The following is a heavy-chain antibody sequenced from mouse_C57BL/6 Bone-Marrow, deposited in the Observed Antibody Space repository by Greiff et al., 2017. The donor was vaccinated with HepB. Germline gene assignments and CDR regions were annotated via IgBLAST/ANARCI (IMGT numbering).Heavy chain of an antibody. D-gene: IGHD2-1*01. V-gene: IGHV1-53*01. J-gene: IGHJ3*01. CDR3: ARGRIYYGNAWFAY. Sequence: QVQLQQPGTELVKPGASVKLSCKASGYTFTSYWMHWVKQRPGQGLEWIGNINPSNGGTNYNEKFKSKATLTVDKPSSTAYMQLSSLTSEDSAVYYCARGRIYYGNAWFAYWGQGTLVTVSA. CDR2: INPSNGGT. CDR1: GYTFTSYW.